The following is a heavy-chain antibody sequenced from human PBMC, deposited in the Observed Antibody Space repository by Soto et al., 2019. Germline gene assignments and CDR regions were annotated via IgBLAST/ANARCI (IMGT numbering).Heavy chain of an antibody. Sequence: QVQLQESGPGLVKPSQTLSLTCTVSGGSISSGDYYWSWIRQPPGKGLEWIGYIYYSGSTYYNPSLKSRVTISVNTSKNQFSLKLSFVTAADTAVYYWARSFWRVYSSPYYFDYWGQGTLVTFSS. CDR1: GGSISSGDYY. CDR3: ARSFWRVYSSPYYFDY. D-gene: IGHD3-3*01. V-gene: IGHV4-30-4*01. CDR2: IYYSGST. J-gene: IGHJ4*02.